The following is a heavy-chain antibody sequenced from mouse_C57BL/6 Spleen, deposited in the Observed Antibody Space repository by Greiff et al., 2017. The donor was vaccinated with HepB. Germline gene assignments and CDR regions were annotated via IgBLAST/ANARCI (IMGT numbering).Heavy chain of an antibody. J-gene: IGHJ2*01. Sequence: QVQLQQSGPELVKPGASVKLSCKASGYTFTSYDINWVKQRPGQGLEWIGRIYPRAGSTKYNEKFKGKATLTVDTSSSTAYMELHSLTSEDSAVYFCARRKITTGYYFDYWGQGTTLTVSS. D-gene: IGHD2-4*01. CDR2: IYPRAGST. CDR1: GYTFTSYD. V-gene: IGHV1-85*01. CDR3: ARRKITTGYYFDY.